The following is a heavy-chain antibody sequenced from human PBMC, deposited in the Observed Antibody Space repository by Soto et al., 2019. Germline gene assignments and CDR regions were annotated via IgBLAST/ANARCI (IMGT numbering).Heavy chain of an antibody. D-gene: IGHD2-15*01. CDR1: GGSISSYY. Sequence: SSETLSLTCTVSGGSISSYYWSWIRQPPGKGLEWIGYIYYSGSTNYNPSLKSRVTISVDTSKNQFSLKLSSVTAADTAVYYCARSDCSGGSCYSWGSFFDYWGQGTLVTVSS. CDR3: ARSDCSGGSCYSWGSFFDY. J-gene: IGHJ4*02. V-gene: IGHV4-59*01. CDR2: IYYSGST.